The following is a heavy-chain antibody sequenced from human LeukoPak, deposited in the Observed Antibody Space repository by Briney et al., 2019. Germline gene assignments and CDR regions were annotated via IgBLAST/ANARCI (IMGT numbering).Heavy chain of an antibody. V-gene: IGHV3-30*02. D-gene: IGHD3-10*01. Sequence: GGSLRLSCAASGFTFSSYGMHWVRQAPGKGLEWVAFIRYDGSNKYYADSVKGRFTISRDNSKNTLYLQMNSLRAEDTAVYYCASSSGSGSYYYYYMDVWGKGTTVTVSS. CDR2: IRYDGSNK. CDR1: GFTFSSYG. J-gene: IGHJ6*03. CDR3: ASSSGSGSYYYYYMDV.